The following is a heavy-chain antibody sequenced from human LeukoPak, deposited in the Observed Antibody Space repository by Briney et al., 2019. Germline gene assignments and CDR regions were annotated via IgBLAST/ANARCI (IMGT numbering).Heavy chain of an antibody. CDR2: IHSDGSST. CDR1: GFTFSNYW. CDR3: AKKMSITAASQVDY. J-gene: IGHJ4*02. Sequence: PGGSLRLSCAASGFTFSNYWMYWVRQAPGKGLVWVSRIHSDGSSTTSADSVKGRFTISRDNAENTLYLQMNSLRAEDTAVYYCAKKMSITAASQVDYWGQGTLVTVSS. V-gene: IGHV3-74*01. D-gene: IGHD1-20*01.